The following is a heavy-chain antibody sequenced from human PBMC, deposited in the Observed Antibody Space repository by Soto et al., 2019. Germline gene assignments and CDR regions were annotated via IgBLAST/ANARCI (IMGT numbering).Heavy chain of an antibody. CDR1: GFTFSSYG. V-gene: IGHV3-30*18. J-gene: IGHJ6*02. CDR2: ISYDGSNK. CDR3: AKDGHCSSTSCYDPLGRYYYGMDV. D-gene: IGHD2-2*01. Sequence: LRLSCAASGFTFSSYGMHWVRQAPGKGLEWVAVISYDGSNKYYADPVKGRFTISRDNSKNTLYLQMNSLRAEDTAVYYCAKDGHCSSTSCYDPLGRYYYGMDVWGQGTTVTVSS.